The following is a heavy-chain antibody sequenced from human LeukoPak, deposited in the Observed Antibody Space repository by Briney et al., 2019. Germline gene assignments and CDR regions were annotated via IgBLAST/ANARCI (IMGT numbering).Heavy chain of an antibody. CDR1: GYTFTSYA. CDR2: INAGNGNT. V-gene: IGHV1-3*01. D-gene: IGHD3-10*01. Sequence: GASVKVSCKASGYTFTSYAMHWVRQAPGQRLEWMGWINAGNGNTKYSQKFQGRVTITRDTSASTAYMELSSLRSEDTAVYYCAGTMVRGMWHYYYGMDVWGQGTTVTVSS. J-gene: IGHJ6*02. CDR3: AGTMVRGMWHYYYGMDV.